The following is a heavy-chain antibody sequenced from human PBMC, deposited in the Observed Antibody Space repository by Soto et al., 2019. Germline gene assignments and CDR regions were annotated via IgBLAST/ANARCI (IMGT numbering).Heavy chain of an antibody. CDR2: IIPNFGTA. V-gene: IGHV1-69*01. Sequence: QVQLVQSGAEVKKPGSSVKVSCKASGGTFSSYAISWVRQAPGQGLEWMGGIIPNFGTANYAQKFQGRVTITADESTSTAYIELSSMRSEDTAVYYCSRGDIAVAGIVYWGQGTLVTVSS. CDR1: GGTFSSYA. CDR3: SRGDIAVAGIVY. J-gene: IGHJ4*02. D-gene: IGHD6-19*01.